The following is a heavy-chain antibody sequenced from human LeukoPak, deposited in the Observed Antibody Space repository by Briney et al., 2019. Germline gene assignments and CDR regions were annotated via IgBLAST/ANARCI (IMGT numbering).Heavy chain of an antibody. CDR1: GYTFTSYA. Sequence: ASVKVSCKASGYTFTSYAMNWVRQAPGQGLEWMGWINTNTGNPTYAQGFTGRFVFSLDTSVSTAYLQISSLKAEDTAVYYCARGNYDILTGVYIESDFDYWGQGTLVTVSS. J-gene: IGHJ4*02. V-gene: IGHV7-4-1*02. CDR3: ARGNYDILTGVYIESDFDY. CDR2: INTNTGNP. D-gene: IGHD3-9*01.